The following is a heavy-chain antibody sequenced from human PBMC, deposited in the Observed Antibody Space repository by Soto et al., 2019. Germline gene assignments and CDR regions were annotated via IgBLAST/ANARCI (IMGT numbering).Heavy chain of an antibody. Sequence: QAQLVESGGGVVQPGRSLRLSCAASGFTFSSYGMHWVRQAPGKGLEWVAVISYDGSNKYYADSVKGRFTISRDNSKNTLYLQMNSPRAEDTAVYYCAKDSYDSSGYYYYYYYGMDVWGQGTTVTVSS. D-gene: IGHD3-22*01. J-gene: IGHJ6*02. V-gene: IGHV3-30*18. CDR3: AKDSYDSSGYYYYYYYGMDV. CDR1: GFTFSSYG. CDR2: ISYDGSNK.